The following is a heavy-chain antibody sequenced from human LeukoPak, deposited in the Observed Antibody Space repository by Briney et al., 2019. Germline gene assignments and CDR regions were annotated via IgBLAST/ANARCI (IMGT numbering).Heavy chain of an antibody. CDR1: GGSLSSFY. V-gene: IGHV4-59*01. D-gene: IGHD3-16*01. CDR2: IYYSGIT. CDR3: ARDPSYGMFDY. J-gene: IGHJ4*02. Sequence: PSETLSLTCTVSGGSLSSFYWSCIRQPPGKGLEWIGYIYYSGITNYNPSLKSRVTISVDPSKNQFSLKLSSVTAADTAVYYCARDPSYGMFDYWGQGTLVTVS.